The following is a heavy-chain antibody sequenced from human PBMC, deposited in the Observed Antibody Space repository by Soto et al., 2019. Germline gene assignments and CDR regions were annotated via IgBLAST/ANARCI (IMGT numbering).Heavy chain of an antibody. CDR1: GFTFTSSA. D-gene: IGHD3-3*01. CDR2: IVVGSGNT. V-gene: IGHV1-58*01. Sequence: SVKVSCKASGFTFTSSAVQWVRQARGQRLEWIGWIVVGSGNTNYAQKFQERVTITRDMSTSTAYMELSSLRSEDTAVYYCAADKKYYDFWSGYYADYYGMDVWGQGTTVTVSS. J-gene: IGHJ6*02. CDR3: AADKKYYDFWSGYYADYYGMDV.